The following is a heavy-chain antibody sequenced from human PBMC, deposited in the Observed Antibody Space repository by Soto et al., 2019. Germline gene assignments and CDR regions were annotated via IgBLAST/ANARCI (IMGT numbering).Heavy chain of an antibody. J-gene: IGHJ4*02. V-gene: IGHV4-4*02. CDR2: MYHGGST. D-gene: IGHD4-17*01. CDR1: SGSVDSRKW. CDR3: ATYGDYRQFDC. Sequence: SETLSLTCAISSGSVDSRKWWSWARQPPGKGLEWIGEMYHGGSTNYNPSLKSRVTISVDKSKNQFSLELSSVTAADTAVYYCATYGDYRQFDCWGQGTLVTVSS.